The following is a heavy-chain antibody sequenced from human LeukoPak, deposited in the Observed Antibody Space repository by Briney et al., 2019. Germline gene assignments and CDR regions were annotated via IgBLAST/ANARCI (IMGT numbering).Heavy chain of an antibody. J-gene: IGHJ4*02. CDR1: GYTLTELS. CDR2: FDPEDGET. D-gene: IGHD3-10*01. V-gene: IGHV1-24*01. CDR3: ARQGDHRSFDY. Sequence: ASVKVSCKVSGYTLTELSMHWVRQAPGKGLEWMGGFDPEDGETIYAQKFQGRVTMTTDTSTSTAYMELRSLRSDDTAVYYCARQGDHRSFDYWGQGTLVTVSS.